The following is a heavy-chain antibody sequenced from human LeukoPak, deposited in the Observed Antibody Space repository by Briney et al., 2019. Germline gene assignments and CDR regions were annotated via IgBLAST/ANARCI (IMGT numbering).Heavy chain of an antibody. CDR1: GFPFETNA. CDR2: ISTSGDIM. CDR3: AKGHTYGMI. J-gene: IGHJ4*02. D-gene: IGHD5-18*01. V-gene: IGHV3-11*01. Sequence: GGSLRLSCATSGFPFETNAMSWVRQAPGKGLEWLSYISTSGDIMDYADSVKGRFTISRDNAKASLYLQMKSLGADDTAIYYCAKGHTYGMIWGQGALVTVSS.